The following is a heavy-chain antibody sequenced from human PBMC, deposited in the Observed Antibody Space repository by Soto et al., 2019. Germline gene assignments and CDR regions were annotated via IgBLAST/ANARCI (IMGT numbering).Heavy chain of an antibody. CDR2: MNPNSGHT. D-gene: IGHD3-10*01. CDR1: GYAFTTYD. CDR3: ARGSRRFGGDGVDV. Sequence: QVQLVQSGAEVKKPGASVKVSCKASGYAFTTYDINWVRQATGQGPEWMGWMNPNSGHTVYAQKFQGRVTVTRDTSRNTAYLELSRLRSDDTAVYYCARGSRRFGGDGVDVWGQGTTVTVSS. V-gene: IGHV1-8*01. J-gene: IGHJ6*02.